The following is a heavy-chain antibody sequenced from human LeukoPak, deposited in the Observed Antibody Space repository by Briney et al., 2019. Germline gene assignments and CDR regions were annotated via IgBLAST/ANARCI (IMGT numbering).Heavy chain of an antibody. J-gene: IGHJ4*02. CDR1: GGSFSSYY. Sequence: SETLSLTCAVYGGSFSSYYWSWIRQPPGKGLEWIAYISDIGSINYNPSLKSRVTISLDASKNQFSLKLSSVTAADTAVYYCAGHHPRNTVDFWGQGTLVTVSS. V-gene: IGHV4-59*08. D-gene: IGHD2/OR15-2a*01. CDR2: ISDIGSI. CDR3: AGHHPRNTVDF.